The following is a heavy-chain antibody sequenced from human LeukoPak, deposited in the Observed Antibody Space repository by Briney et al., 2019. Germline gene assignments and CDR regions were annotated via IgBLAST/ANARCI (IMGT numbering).Heavy chain of an antibody. CDR2: IGAGVTGK. D-gene: IGHD3-22*01. V-gene: IGHV3-23*01. Sequence: GGSLRLSCTGSGFDIPSDGMAWVRQAPGKGLEWISSIGAGVTGKYYAASVRGRFTISKDNSKKTVFLQMNSLRAEDTALYYCAKSIDSGGYPLGDSWGQGTLVIVSS. J-gene: IGHJ4*02. CDR1: GFDIPSDG. CDR3: AKSIDSGGYPLGDS.